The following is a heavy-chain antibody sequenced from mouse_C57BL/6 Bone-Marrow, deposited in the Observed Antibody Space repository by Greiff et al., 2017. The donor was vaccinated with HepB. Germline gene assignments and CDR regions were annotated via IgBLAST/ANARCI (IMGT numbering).Heavy chain of an antibody. V-gene: IGHV1-19*01. Sequence: VQLKESGPVLVKPGASVKMSCKASGYTFTDYYMNWVKQSHGKSLEWIGVINPYNGGTSYNQKFKGKATLTVDKSSSTAYMELNSLTSEDSAVYYCANYYGYAMDYWGQGTSVTVSS. CDR3: ANYYGYAMDY. D-gene: IGHD2-1*01. CDR1: GYTFTDYY. CDR2: INPYNGGT. J-gene: IGHJ4*01.